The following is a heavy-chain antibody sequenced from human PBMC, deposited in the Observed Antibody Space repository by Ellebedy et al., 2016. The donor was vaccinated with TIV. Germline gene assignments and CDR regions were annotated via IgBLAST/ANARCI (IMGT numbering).Heavy chain of an antibody. CDR3: ATSAVGHSHGYYFDY. CDR1: GFTFSTYA. J-gene: IGHJ4*02. V-gene: IGHV3-23*01. Sequence: GESLKISCVVSGFTFSTYAMRWFRQAPGKGLEWVSSLTTGGVTFYAESVKDRFTISRDSSKNTLYLQMNSLRAEDTAVYYCATSAVGHSHGYYFDYWGQGTLVTVSA. D-gene: IGHD3-22*01. CDR2: LTTGGVT.